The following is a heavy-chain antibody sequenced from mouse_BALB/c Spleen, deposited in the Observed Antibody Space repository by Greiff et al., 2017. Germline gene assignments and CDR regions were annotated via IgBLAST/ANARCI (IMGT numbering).Heavy chain of an antibody. J-gene: IGHJ4*01. CDR1: GFSLTSYG. V-gene: IGHV2-9*02. CDR3: ARGFITTVVPYYAMDY. D-gene: IGHD1-1*01. Sequence: VQLQQSGPGLVAPSQSLSITCTVSGFSLTSYGVHWVRQPPGKGLEWLGVIWAGGSTNYNSALMSRLSISKDNSKSQVFLKMNSLQTDDTAMYYCARGFITTVVPYYAMDYWGQGTSVTVSS. CDR2: IWAGGST.